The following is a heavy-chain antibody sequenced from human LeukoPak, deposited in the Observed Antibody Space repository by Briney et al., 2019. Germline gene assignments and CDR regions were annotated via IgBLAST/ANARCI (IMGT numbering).Heavy chain of an antibody. J-gene: IGHJ6*03. CDR2: IYTSGST. Sequence: SETPSLTCTVSGGSISSGSYYWSWIRQPAGKGLEWIGRIYTSGSTNYNPSLKSRVTISVDTSKNQFSLKLSSVAAADTAVYYCAREVSNYVDYYYYMDVWGKGTTVTVSS. D-gene: IGHD4-11*01. CDR1: GGSISSGSYY. V-gene: IGHV4-61*02. CDR3: AREVSNYVDYYYYMDV.